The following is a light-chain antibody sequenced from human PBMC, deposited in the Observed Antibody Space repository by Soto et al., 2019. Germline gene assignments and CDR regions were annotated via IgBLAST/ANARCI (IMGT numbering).Light chain of an antibody. J-gene: IGLJ2*01. V-gene: IGLV2-11*01. CDR2: DVS. Sequence: QSALTQPRSVSGSPGQSVTISCTETSSDVGGYKYVSWYQQHPGKVPKLMMFDVSERPSGVPDRFSGSKSGNTASLSISGLQAEDEADYYCCAYAGSYTVLFGGGTKLTVL. CDR3: CAYAGSYTVL. CDR1: SSDVGGYKY.